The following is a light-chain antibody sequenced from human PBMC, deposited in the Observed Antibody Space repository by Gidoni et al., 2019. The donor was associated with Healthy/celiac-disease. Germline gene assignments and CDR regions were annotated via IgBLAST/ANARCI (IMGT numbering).Light chain of an antibody. J-gene: IGLJ2*01. CDR1: SSNIGSNT. V-gene: IGLV1-44*01. CDR3: AAWDDSLNGVV. Sequence: QSVLTQPPSVLGTPGPTLTISCSGSSSNIGSNTVNWYQQLPGTDPKLLIYSNNQRPSGVPDRFSGSKYGTSASLAISGLQSEDEADYYCAAWDDSLNGVVFGGGTKLTVL. CDR2: SNN.